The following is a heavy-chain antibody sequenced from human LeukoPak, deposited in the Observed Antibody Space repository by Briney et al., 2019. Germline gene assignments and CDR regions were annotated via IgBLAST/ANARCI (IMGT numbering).Heavy chain of an antibody. CDR1: GFTVSSNY. J-gene: IGHJ3*02. Sequence: GGSLRLSCAASGFTVSSNYMSWVGQAPGKGLEWGSVIYSGGSTYYADSVKGRFTISRDNSKNTLYLQMNSLRAEDTAVYYCARDGFSSGYPYDAFDIWGQGTMVTVSS. CDR3: ARDGFSSGYPYDAFDI. CDR2: IYSGGST. V-gene: IGHV3-53*01. D-gene: IGHD3-22*01.